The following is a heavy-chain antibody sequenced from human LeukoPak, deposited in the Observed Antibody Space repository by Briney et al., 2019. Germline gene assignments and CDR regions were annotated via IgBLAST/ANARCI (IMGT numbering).Heavy chain of an antibody. CDR2: VNPCNGNT. J-gene: IGHJ6*02. Sequence: ASVKVSCKASGYTFSNYGINWVRQAPGQGLEWMGWVNPCNGNTDYAQRVQGRVTMTTDTSTSTAYMELRSLRSDDTAVFYCARGLLPRFGNYALDVWGQGTAVTVSS. V-gene: IGHV1-18*01. D-gene: IGHD3-10*01. CDR1: GYTFSNYG. CDR3: ARGLLPRFGNYALDV.